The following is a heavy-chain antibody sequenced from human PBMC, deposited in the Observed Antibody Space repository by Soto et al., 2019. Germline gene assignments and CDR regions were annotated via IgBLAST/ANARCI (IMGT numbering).Heavy chain of an antibody. V-gene: IGHV1-69*13. CDR1: GGTFSSYA. D-gene: IGHD3-16*02. CDR3: ARDGRLRLGELSLWLDY. Sequence: SVKVSCKASGGTFSSYAISWVRQAPGQGLEWMGGIIPIFGTANYAQKFQGRVTITADESTSTAYMELSSLRSEDTAVYYCARDGRLRLGELSLWLDYWGQGTLVTVSS. CDR2: IIPIFGTA. J-gene: IGHJ4*02.